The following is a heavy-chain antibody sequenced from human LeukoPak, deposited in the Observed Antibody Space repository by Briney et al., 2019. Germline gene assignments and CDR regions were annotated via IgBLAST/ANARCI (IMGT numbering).Heavy chain of an antibody. V-gene: IGHV3-66*01. CDR3: AKDPLRCSSTSCYPKPNWFDP. CDR2: IYSGGST. J-gene: IGHJ5*02. D-gene: IGHD2-2*01. CDR1: GFTVSSNY. Sequence: GGSLRLSCAGSGFTVSSNYMSWVRQAPGKGLEWVSVIYSGGSTYYADSVKGRLTISRDNSKNTLYLQMNSLRAEDTAVYYCAKDPLRCSSTSCYPKPNWFDPWGQGTLVTVSS.